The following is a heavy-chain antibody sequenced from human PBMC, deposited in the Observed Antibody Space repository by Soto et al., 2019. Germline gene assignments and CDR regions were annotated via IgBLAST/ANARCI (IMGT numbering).Heavy chain of an antibody. D-gene: IGHD3-22*01. Sequence: PGGSLRLSCAASGFTFSSYAMSWVRQAPGKGLEWVSAISGSGGSTYYADSVKGRFTISRDNSKNTLYLQMNSLRAEDTAVYYCAKSGYYYDSSGYYQYYYYYYGMDVWGQGTTVTVSS. V-gene: IGHV3-23*01. CDR1: GFTFSSYA. J-gene: IGHJ6*02. CDR2: ISGSGGST. CDR3: AKSGYYYDSSGYYQYYYYYYGMDV.